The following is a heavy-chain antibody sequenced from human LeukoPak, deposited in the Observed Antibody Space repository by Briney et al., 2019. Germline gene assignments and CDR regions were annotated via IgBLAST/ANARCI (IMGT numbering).Heavy chain of an antibody. CDR1: GFTFSSYA. V-gene: IGHV3-23*01. CDR3: AKGAYVIVVVTATRLDY. Sequence: GGSLRLSCAASGFTFSSYAMSRVRQAPGKGLEWVSGISGSGANTFYADSVKGRFTISRDNSKNTLYLQINNMRAEDTAVYYCAKGAYVIVVVTATRLDYWGQGTLVTVSS. D-gene: IGHD2-21*02. CDR2: ISGSGANT. J-gene: IGHJ4*02.